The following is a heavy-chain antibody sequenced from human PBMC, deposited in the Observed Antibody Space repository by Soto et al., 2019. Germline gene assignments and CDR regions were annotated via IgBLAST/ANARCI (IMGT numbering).Heavy chain of an antibody. J-gene: IGHJ4*02. CDR3: AKAAGYLVVYYFDY. D-gene: IGHD2-15*01. CDR2: ISGSADST. CDR1: GFTFSSYA. Sequence: PGGSLRLSCAASGFTFSSYAMSWVRQAPGKGLEWVSAISGSADSTYYADSVKGRFTTSRDNSKNTLYLQMNSLRAEDTALYYCAKAAGYLVVYYFDYWGQGTLVTVSS. V-gene: IGHV3-23*01.